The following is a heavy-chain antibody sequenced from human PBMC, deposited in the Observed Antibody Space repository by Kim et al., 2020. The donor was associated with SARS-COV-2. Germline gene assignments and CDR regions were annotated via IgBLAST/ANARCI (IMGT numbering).Heavy chain of an antibody. CDR1: GFTFSSYC. J-gene: IGHJ6*02. Sequence: GGSLRLSCAASGFTFSSYCMNWVRQAPGKGLEWVSCISSSSSYIYYADSVKGRFTTSRDNAKNSLYLQMNSLRAEDTAVYYCARDGPAAIFYYYYGMEVWVQGTTVTVPS. V-gene: IGHV3-21*01. D-gene: IGHD2-2*01. CDR2: ISSSSSYI. CDR3: ARDGPAAIFYYYYGMEV.